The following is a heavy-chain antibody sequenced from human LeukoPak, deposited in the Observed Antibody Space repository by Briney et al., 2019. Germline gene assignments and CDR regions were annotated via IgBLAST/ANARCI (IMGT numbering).Heavy chain of an antibody. Sequence: SETLSLTCTVSGGSISSSSYYWGWIRQPPGKGLEWIGYIYYSGSTNYNPSLKSRVTISVDTSKNQFSLKLSSVTAADTAVYYCARGEASGSYFNWFDPWGQGTLVTVSS. CDR2: IYYSGST. V-gene: IGHV4-61*05. J-gene: IGHJ5*02. CDR3: ARGEASGSYFNWFDP. D-gene: IGHD3-10*01. CDR1: GGSISSSSYY.